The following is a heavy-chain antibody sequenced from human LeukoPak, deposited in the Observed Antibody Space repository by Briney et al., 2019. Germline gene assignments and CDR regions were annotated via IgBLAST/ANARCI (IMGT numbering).Heavy chain of an antibody. CDR3: AREGGRGYSYGYGNWFDP. CDR1: GFTFSSYS. J-gene: IGHJ5*02. CDR2: ISSSSSYI. Sequence: GGSLRLSCAASGFTFSSYSMNWVRQAPGKGLEWVSSISSSSSYIYYEDLVKGRFTISRDNAKNSLYLQMNSLRAEDTAVYYCAREGGRGYSYGYGNWFDPWGQGTLVTVSS. V-gene: IGHV3-21*01. D-gene: IGHD5-18*01.